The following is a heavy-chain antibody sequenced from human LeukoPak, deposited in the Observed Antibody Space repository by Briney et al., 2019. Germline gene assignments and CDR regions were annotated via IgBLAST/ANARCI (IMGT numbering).Heavy chain of an antibody. J-gene: IGHJ4*02. Sequence: GGSLRLSCAASGFTFSSYGMHWVRQAPGKGLEWVAVISYDGSNKYYAASVKGRFTISRDNSKNTLYPQMNSLRAEDTAVYYCAGTVTLTYYFDYWGQGTLVTVSP. CDR1: GFTFSSYG. V-gene: IGHV3-30*03. CDR3: AGTVTLTYYFDY. CDR2: ISYDGSNK. D-gene: IGHD4-11*01.